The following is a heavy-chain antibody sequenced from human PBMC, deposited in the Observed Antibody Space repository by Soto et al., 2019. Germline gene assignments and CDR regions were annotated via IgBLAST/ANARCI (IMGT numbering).Heavy chain of an antibody. J-gene: IGHJ5*02. V-gene: IGHV3-74*01. CDR2: INSDGSNT. D-gene: IGHD3-10*01. CDR3: ASTGRGAYYGSGSYNWFDP. Sequence: GGSLRLSCAASGFTFSSYWMHWVRQAPGKGLVWVSRINSDGSNTSYADSAKGRFTISRDNAKNTLYLQMNSLRAEDTAVYYCASTGRGAYYGSGSYNWFDPWGQGTLVTVSS. CDR1: GFTFSSYW.